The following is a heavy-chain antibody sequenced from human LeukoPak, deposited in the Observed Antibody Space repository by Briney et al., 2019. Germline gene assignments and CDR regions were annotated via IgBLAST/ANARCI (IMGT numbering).Heavy chain of an antibody. V-gene: IGHV3-15*07. CDR1: GFTFSSYA. CDR2: IKSKTDGGTT. D-gene: IGHD1-26*01. J-gene: IGHJ4*02. Sequence: GGSLRLSCAASGFTFSSYAMNWVRQAPGKGLEWVGRIKSKTDGGTTDYAAPVKGRFTISRDDSKNTLYPQMNSLKTEDTAVYYCTTDFIPGSGSYMFVDYWGQGTLVTVSS. CDR3: TTDFIPGSGSYMFVDY.